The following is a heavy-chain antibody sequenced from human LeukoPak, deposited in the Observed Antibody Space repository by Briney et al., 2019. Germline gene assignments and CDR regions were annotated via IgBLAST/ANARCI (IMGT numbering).Heavy chain of an antibody. CDR2: ISGSGGST. D-gene: IGHD6-19*01. J-gene: IGHJ4*02. Sequence: PGGSLRLSCAASGFTFSSYAMSWVRQAPGKGLEWVSGISGSGGSTYYADSVKGRFTITRDNSKNTLYLQMNILRAEDTAVYYCAKKGSGWYVDYWGQGTLVTVSS. CDR3: AKKGSGWYVDY. CDR1: GFTFSSYA. V-gene: IGHV3-23*01.